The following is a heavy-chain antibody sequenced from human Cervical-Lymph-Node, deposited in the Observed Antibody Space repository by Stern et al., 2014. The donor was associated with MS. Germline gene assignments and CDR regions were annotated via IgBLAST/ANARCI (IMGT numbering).Heavy chain of an antibody. J-gene: IGHJ4*02. D-gene: IGHD5-18*01. CDR3: ARDASWIQLWSYFDY. V-gene: IGHV3-33*01. CDR2: IWYDGTKK. CDR1: GFTFSDYG. Sequence: AQLAESGGGVVQPGRPLRLSWAASGFTFSDYGMHWVRQVPGKGLEGVAIIWYDGTKKYYANSVKGRYTISRDNSHNTLYLQMNSLRAEDTAVYYCARDASWIQLWSYFDYWGQGTLVTVSS.